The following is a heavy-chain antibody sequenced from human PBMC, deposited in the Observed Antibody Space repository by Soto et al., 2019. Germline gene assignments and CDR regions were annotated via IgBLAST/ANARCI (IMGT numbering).Heavy chain of an antibody. CDR1: GYSFTSYW. Sequence: GESLKISCKGSGYSFTSYWIGWVRQMPGKGLEWMGIIYPGDSDTRYSPSFQGQVTISADKSISTAYLQWSSLKASDTAMYYCARLQRVSGSYYNTYYYYGMDVWGQGTTVTVSS. CDR2: IYPGDSDT. CDR3: ARLQRVSGSYYNTYYYYGMDV. J-gene: IGHJ6*02. D-gene: IGHD3-10*01. V-gene: IGHV5-51*01.